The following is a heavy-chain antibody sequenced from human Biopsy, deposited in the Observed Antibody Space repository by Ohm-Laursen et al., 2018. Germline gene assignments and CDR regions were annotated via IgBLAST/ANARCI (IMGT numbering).Heavy chain of an antibody. CDR3: AKRGVERGRPLAY. CDR1: GGPLSGFG. J-gene: IGHJ4*02. D-gene: IGHD1-1*01. CDR2: FNSMFGTT. Sequence: GASVKVSCKASGGPLSGFGISWVGQAPGQGLEGMGEFNSMFGTTNYAQTFQGRVTITADESTSTAYMEVSSLRSEDTAVYYCAKRGVERGRPLAYWGQGTLVTVSS. V-gene: IGHV1-69*13.